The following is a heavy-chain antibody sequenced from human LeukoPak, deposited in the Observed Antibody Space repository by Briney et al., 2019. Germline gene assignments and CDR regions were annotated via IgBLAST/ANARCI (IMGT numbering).Heavy chain of an antibody. CDR3: ARDSGLNYYDSSGYSPRGWFDP. Sequence: ASVKVSCKASGYTFTSYYMHWVRQAPGQGLEWMGIINPSGGSTSYAQKCQGRVTMTRDTSTSTVYMELSSRRSEDTAVYSCARDSGLNYYDSSGYSPRGWFDPWGPGTLVTVSS. V-gene: IGHV1-46*01. J-gene: IGHJ5*02. CDR1: GYTFTSYY. CDR2: INPSGGST. D-gene: IGHD3-22*01.